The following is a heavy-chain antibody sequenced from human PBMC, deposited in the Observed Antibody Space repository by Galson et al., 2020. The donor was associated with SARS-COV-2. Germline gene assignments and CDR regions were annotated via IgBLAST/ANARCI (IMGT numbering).Heavy chain of an antibody. CDR3: VRMVGGYDSGWSFDY. CDR1: GFSLSTSGMY. J-gene: IGHJ4*02. Sequence: SGPTLVKPTQTLTLTCTFSGFSLSTSGMYVSWIRQPPGKALEWLARIDWDEHKYYSTSLKTRLTISKDTSKNQVVLAMTNMDPVDTATYYCVRMVGGYDSGWSFDYWGQGTLVTFSS. V-gene: IGHV2-70*11. D-gene: IGHD6-19*01. CDR2: IDWDEHK.